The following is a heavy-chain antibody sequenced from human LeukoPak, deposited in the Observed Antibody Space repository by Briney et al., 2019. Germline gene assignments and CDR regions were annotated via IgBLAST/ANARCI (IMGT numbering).Heavy chain of an antibody. V-gene: IGHV1-69*05. CDR3: ARTPDYGENWFDP. Sequence: ASVKVSCXASGGTFSSYAISWVRQAPGQGLEWMGRIIPIFGTANYAQKFQGRVTITTDESTSTAYMELSSLRSEDTAVYYCARTPDYGENWFDPWGQGTLVTVSS. J-gene: IGHJ5*02. CDR2: IIPIFGTA. D-gene: IGHD4-17*01. CDR1: GGTFSSYA.